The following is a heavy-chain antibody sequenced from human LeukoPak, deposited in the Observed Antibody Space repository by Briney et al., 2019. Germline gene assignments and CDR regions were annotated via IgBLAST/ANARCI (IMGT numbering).Heavy chain of an antibody. CDR1: GASISSSTYY. V-gene: IGHV4-39*07. J-gene: IGHJ5*02. D-gene: IGHD6-13*01. CDR3: ARSVRRGIAAAGTWFDP. CDR2: IYYSGST. Sequence: SETLSLTCTVSGASISSSTYYWGWIRQPPGKGLEWIGSIYYSGSTYYNPSLKSRVTISVDTSKNQFSLKLSSVTAADTAVYYCARSVRRGIAAAGTWFDPWGQGTLVTVSS.